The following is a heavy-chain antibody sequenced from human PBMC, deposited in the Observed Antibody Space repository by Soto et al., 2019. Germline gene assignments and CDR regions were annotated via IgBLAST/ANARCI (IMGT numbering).Heavy chain of an antibody. J-gene: IGHJ4*02. Sequence: QVQLVQSGAEVKKPGSSVKVSCKASGGTFSSYAISWVRQAPGQGLEWMGGIIPIFGTANYAQTFQGSVTITADESTRTAYMELSSLRSEYTAVYYCARPRSRYYYDSSGYYRWDYWGQGTLVTVSS. CDR3: ARPRSRYYYDSSGYYRWDY. V-gene: IGHV1-69*01. D-gene: IGHD3-22*01. CDR2: IIPIFGTA. CDR1: GGTFSSYA.